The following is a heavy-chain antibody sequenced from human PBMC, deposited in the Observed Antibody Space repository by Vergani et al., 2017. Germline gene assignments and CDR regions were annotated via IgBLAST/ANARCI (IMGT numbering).Heavy chain of an antibody. CDR1: GNSIRSASY. J-gene: IGHJ5*02. D-gene: IGHD2-15*01. V-gene: IGHV4-38-2*02. Sequence: QVQLQESGPGLVKPSETLSLTCTVSGNSIRSASYWGWIRQSPGKGLEWIGTIHRSGSTYYNPSLKSLVTMSVDTSKNQFSLKLSSVTAADTAVYYCTRHWAVVAANNWFDPWGQGTLVTVSS. CDR3: TRHWAVVAANNWFDP. CDR2: IHRSGST.